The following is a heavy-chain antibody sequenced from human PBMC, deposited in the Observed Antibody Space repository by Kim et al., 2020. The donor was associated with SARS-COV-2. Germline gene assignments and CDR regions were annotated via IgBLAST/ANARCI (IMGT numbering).Heavy chain of an antibody. D-gene: IGHD3-9*01. Sequence: ASVKVSCKASGYTFTGYYMHWVRQAPGQGLEWMGWINPNSGGTNYAQKFQGRVTMTRDTSISTAYMELSRLRSDDTAVYYCARDSAIVRYFDWLLESGAYYYGMDVWGQGTTVTVSS. V-gene: IGHV1-2*02. CDR2: INPNSGGT. CDR3: ARDSAIVRYFDWLLESGAYYYGMDV. CDR1: GYTFTGYY. J-gene: IGHJ6*02.